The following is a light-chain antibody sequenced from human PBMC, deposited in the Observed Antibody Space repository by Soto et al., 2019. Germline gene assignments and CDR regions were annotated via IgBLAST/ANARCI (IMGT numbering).Light chain of an antibody. CDR1: QAISHY. J-gene: IGKJ4*01. V-gene: IGKV1-39*01. Sequence: DIQVTQSPSSLSASVGDRVTITCRASQAISHYLHWYQQKSGKAPKLLIYAASSLQSGVPSRFSGSGSGTDFTLTISSLQPDDFATYYCQQSYSAPLTFGGGTKV. CDR2: AAS. CDR3: QQSYSAPLT.